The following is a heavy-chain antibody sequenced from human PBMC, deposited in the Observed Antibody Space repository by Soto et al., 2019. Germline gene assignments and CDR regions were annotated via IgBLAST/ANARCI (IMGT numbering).Heavy chain of an antibody. CDR1: GYTFTGNF. V-gene: IGHV1-2*02. J-gene: IGHJ6*02. CDR2: LNPNNAVT. Sequence: GASVKVSCKAPGYTFTGNFMHWVRPAPGQGLEWVGWLNPNNAVTKYAQKFQGRVTLTRDTYTITAYMDLSRVRSDDTAVYYCARGRVWTSPSPERFQFYYCMDVWSQGTTVTVS. CDR3: ARGRVWTSPSPERFQFYYCMDV. D-gene: IGHD6-6*01.